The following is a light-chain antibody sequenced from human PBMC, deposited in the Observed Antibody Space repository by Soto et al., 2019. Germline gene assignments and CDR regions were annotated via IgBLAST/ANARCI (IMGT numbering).Light chain of an antibody. V-gene: IGLV1-40*01. CDR3: QSYDSSLSAVV. CDR2: GNI. CDR1: SSNIGAGYD. J-gene: IGLJ2*01. Sequence: QSVLTQPPSVSGAPGQRVTISCTGSSSNIGAGYDVHWYPQLPGTAPKLLIYGNINRPSGVPDRFSRSKSGTSASLAITGLQAEHEADYYCQSYDSSLSAVVFGGGTKLTVL.